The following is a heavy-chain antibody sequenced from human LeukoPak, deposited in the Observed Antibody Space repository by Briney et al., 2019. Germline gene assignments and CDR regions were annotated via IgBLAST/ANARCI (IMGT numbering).Heavy chain of an antibody. V-gene: IGHV1-2*02. CDR2: INPNSGGT. CDR3: ARTVAGIGDYFDY. CDR1: GYTFTGYY. J-gene: IGHJ4*02. D-gene: IGHD6-19*01. Sequence: ASVKVSCKASGYTFTGYYMHWVRQAPGQGLEWMGWINPNSGGTNYAQKFQGRVTMTRDTSISTAYMELSRLRSDDTAVYYCARTVAGIGDYFDYWGQGTLVTVSS.